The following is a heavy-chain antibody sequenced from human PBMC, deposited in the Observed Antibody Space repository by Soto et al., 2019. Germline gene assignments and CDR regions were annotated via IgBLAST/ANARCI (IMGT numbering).Heavy chain of an antibody. CDR2: INHSGST. D-gene: IGHD2-8*02. CDR1: GGSFSGYY. Sequence: PSETLSLTCDVYGGSFSGYYWTWIRQPPGTGLEWNGEINHSGSTNYNTSIKSRVTISVDTSKNQFSLKLTSLTAADTAVYYCARDKITGLFDYWGQGTLVT. J-gene: IGHJ4*02. CDR3: ARDKITGLFDY. V-gene: IGHV4-34*01.